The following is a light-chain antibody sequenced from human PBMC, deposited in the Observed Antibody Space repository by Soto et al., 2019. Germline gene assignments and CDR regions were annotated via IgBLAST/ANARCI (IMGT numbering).Light chain of an antibody. CDR2: GAS. CDR3: QQYGSSSWT. V-gene: IGKV3-20*01. J-gene: IGKJ1*01. Sequence: EIVLTQSPGILSLSPGERATLSCRASQSVSSNYLAWYQQKPGQAPRLLIYGASSRATGIPDRFSGSGSATDFTLTISRLEPEDFAVYYCQQYGSSSWTFGQGTKVEIK. CDR1: QSVSSNY.